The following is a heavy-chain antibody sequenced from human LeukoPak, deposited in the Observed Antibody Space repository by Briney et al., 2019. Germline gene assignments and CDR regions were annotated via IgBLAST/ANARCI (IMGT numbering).Heavy chain of an antibody. CDR1: GGSISSGDYY. J-gene: IGHJ5*02. Sequence: SQTLSLTCTVSGGSISSGDYYWTWIRQPPGKGLEWIGYIYYSGSTYYNPSLKSRVTTSVDTSKNQFSLKLSSVTAADTAVYYCARGNGLYDFWSPRGDWFDPWGQGTLVTVSS. V-gene: IGHV4-30-4*01. D-gene: IGHD3-3*01. CDR3: ARGNGLYDFWSPRGDWFDP. CDR2: IYYSGST.